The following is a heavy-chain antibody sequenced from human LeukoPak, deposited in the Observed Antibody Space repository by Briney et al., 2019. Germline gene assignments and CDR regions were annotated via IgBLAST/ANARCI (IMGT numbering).Heavy chain of an antibody. V-gene: IGHV1-2*02. J-gene: IGHJ4*02. CDR1: GYIFSIYA. Sequence: ASVKVSCKASGYIFSIYAMIWVRQAPGQGLEWMGWINPNSGGTNYAQKFQGRVTMTRDTSISTAYMELSRLRSDDTAVYYCARGDSGWYFLDYWGQGTLVTVSS. CDR3: ARGDSGWYFLDY. D-gene: IGHD6-19*01. CDR2: INPNSGGT.